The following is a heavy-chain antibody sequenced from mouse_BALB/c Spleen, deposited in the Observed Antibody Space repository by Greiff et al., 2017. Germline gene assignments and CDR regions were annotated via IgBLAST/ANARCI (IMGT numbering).Heavy chain of an antibody. CDR1: GFTFSSFG. CDR2: ISSGSSTI. V-gene: IGHV5-17*02. CDR3: ASEGLGFDY. J-gene: IGHJ2*01. Sequence: EVKLVESGGGLVQPGGSRKLSCAASGFTFSSFGMHWVRQAPEKGLEWVAYISSGSSTIYYADTVKGRFTISRDNPKNTLFLQMTSLRSEDTAMYYCASEGLGFDYWGQGTTLTGSS. D-gene: IGHD3-3*01.